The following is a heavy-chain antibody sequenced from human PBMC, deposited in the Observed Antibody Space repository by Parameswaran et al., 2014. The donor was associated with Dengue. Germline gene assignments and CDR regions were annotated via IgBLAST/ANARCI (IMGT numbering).Heavy chain of an antibody. V-gene: IGHV3-23*01. J-gene: IGHJ4*02. CDR2: ISGSGGST. Sequence: WIRQAPQGRGVEWVSAISGSGGSTHYADSVKGRFTISRDNSKNTLYLQMNSLRAEDTAVYYCAKKGSGYYYGSGSYGQGGYFDYWGQGTLVTVSS. D-gene: IGHD3-10*01. CDR3: AKKGSGYYYGSGSYGQGGYFDY.